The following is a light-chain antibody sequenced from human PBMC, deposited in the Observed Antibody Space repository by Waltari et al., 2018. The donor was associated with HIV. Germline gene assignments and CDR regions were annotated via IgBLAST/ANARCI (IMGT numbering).Light chain of an antibody. J-gene: IGKJ2*01. CDR3: MQSLHLLYT. CDR1: QSLKHTDGKTY. V-gene: IGKV2D-29*02. Sequence: DIVMTQTPPSLSVTPGQPASFSCNSSQSLKHTDGKTYLYWYLQMPGQSPQVLIYEVSKRYAGVPDRFSGSGSGTHFTLKIARVEAEDVGSYYCMQSLHLLYTVGQGTKLEIK. CDR2: EVS.